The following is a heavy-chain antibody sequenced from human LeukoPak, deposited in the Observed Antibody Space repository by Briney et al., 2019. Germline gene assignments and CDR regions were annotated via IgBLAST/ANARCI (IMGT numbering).Heavy chain of an antibody. CDR1: GFSLSASGVG. D-gene: IGHD5-24*01. CDR3: AHRAEMAPGGRNYYFDY. Sequence: PTLLRPTQTLPLSCTFSGFSLSASGVGVGWIRQPPGKALEWRALIYWKDDKRYSPIQKSRLTITKDTSKNQVVLTMTNMDPVDTATYYCAHRAEMAPGGRNYYFDYWGQGTLVTVSS. V-gene: IGHV2-5*01. CDR2: IYWKDDK. J-gene: IGHJ4*02.